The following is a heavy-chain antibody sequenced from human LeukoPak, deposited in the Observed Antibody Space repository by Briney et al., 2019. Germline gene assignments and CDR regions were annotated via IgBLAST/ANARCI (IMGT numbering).Heavy chain of an antibody. Sequence: GGSLRLSCATSGFSFTDYPMNWVRQAPGKGLEWISNIRTTAEGAKYAYYADSVKGRFTISRDNSKNTLYLQMNSLRVEDTAAYYCARDGTQTAGPFDPWGQGTLVTVSS. D-gene: IGHD1/OR15-1a*01. J-gene: IGHJ5*02. CDR2: IRTTAEGAKYA. V-gene: IGHV3-21*05. CDR3: ARDGTQTAGPFDP. CDR1: GFSFTDYP.